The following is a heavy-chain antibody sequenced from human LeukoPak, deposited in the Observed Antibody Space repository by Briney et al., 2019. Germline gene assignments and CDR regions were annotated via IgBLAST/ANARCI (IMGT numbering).Heavy chain of an antibody. CDR1: GYTFSSYG. J-gene: IGHJ4*02. V-gene: IGHV1-18*01. CDR2: ISAYNGNT. Sequence: ASVKVSCKASGYTFSSYGISWVRQAPGQGLEWMGWISAYNGNTNYAQKLQGRVTMTTDTSTSTAYMELRSLGSDDTAVYYCASAYCSGGSCYDYWGQGTLVTVSS. CDR3: ASAYCSGGSCYDY. D-gene: IGHD2-15*01.